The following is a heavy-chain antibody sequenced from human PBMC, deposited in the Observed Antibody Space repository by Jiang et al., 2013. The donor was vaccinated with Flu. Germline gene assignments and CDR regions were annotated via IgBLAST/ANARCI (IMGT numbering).Heavy chain of an antibody. CDR3: ARDRWMGAAGYYFDY. Sequence: QLVESGAEVKKPGASVKVSCKASGYTFTSYYMHWVRQAPGQGLEWMGIINPSGGSTSYAQKFQGRVTMTRDTSTSTVYMELSSLRSEDTAVYYCARDRWMGAAGYYFDYWGQGTLVTVSS. CDR1: GYTFTSYY. V-gene: IGHV1-46*01. CDR2: INPSGGST. D-gene: IGHD6-13*01. J-gene: IGHJ4*02.